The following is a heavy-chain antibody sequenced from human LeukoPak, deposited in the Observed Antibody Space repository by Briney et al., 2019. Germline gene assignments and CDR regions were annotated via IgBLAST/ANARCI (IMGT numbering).Heavy chain of an antibody. Sequence: GGSLRLSCAASGFTFSRHAMSWVRQAPGRGLEWVSTIDRSGDDTYYRDSVKGRFTISRDNSKSTLYLQMYSLRAEDTAIYHCAKGGDELDYWGQGTLVTVSS. CDR2: IDRSGDDT. V-gene: IGHV3-23*01. CDR3: AKGGDELDY. J-gene: IGHJ4*02. CDR1: GFTFSRHA. D-gene: IGHD7-27*01.